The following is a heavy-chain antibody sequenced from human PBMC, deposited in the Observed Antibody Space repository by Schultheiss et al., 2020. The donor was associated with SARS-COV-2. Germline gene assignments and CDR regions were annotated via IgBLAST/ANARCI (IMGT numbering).Heavy chain of an antibody. Sequence: GGSLRLSCAASGFTFSSYSMNWVRQAPGKGLEWVSYISSSGSTIYYADSVKGRFTISRDNSKNTLYLQMNSLRAEDTAVYYCAKDRGGITGTTGPFDYWGQGTLVTVSS. J-gene: IGHJ4*02. CDR3: AKDRGGITGTTGPFDY. D-gene: IGHD1-7*01. CDR2: ISSSGSTI. CDR1: GFTFSSYS. V-gene: IGHV3-48*01.